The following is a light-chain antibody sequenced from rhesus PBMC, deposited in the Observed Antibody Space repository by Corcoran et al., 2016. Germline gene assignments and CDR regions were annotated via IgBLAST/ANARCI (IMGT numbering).Light chain of an antibody. CDR2: LGS. CDR1: QSLLHSDGYTY. Sequence: DIVMTQTPLSLSVTPGEPASISCRSSQSLLHSDGYTYLDWYLQKPGQSPELLIYLGSHRASGVPDRFRVRGSGTDFTLTISRVEAEDVGVYYCMQGSQLYSFGQGTKVEIK. J-gene: IGKJ2*01. V-gene: IGKV2-78*01. CDR3: MQGSQLYS.